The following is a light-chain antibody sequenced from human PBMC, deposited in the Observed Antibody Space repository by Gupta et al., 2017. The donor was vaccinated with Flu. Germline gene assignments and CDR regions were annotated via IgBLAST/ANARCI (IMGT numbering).Light chain of an antibody. V-gene: IGLV1-40*01. Sequence: TISCIGNSSNIGAGYDVHWYQQLPGTAPKLLIYGNNNRPSGVPDRFSGSKSGTSASLAITGLQAEDEADYYCQSCDISLSVSWVFGGGTKLTVL. CDR2: GNN. CDR1: SSNIGAGYD. CDR3: QSCDISLSVSWV. J-gene: IGLJ3*02.